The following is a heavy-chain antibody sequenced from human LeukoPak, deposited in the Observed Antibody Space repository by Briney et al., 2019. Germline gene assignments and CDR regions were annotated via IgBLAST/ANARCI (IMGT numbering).Heavy chain of an antibody. CDR2: INADSGGT. V-gene: IGHV1-2*06. J-gene: IGHJ4*02. D-gene: IGHD2-2*01. CDR1: GYTFTGYY. CDR3: ARSPLDCSSSSCRVFDY. Sequence: ASVKVSFTASGYTFTGYYMHWVRQAPGQGLEWMGRINADSGGTNYAQKFQGRVTMTRDTSISTAYMELSTLRSDDTAVYYCARSPLDCSSSSCRVFDYWGQGALVTVSS.